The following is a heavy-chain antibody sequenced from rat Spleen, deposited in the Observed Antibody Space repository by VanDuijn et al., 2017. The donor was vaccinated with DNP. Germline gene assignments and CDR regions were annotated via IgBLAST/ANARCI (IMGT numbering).Heavy chain of an antibody. V-gene: IGHV5S13*01. CDR1: GFTFSDYN. CDR2: ITNSGGST. D-gene: IGHD1-11*01. Sequence: EVQLVESGGGLVQPGRSLKLSCAASGFTFSDYNMAWVRQAPTKGLEWVASITNSGGSTYYRDSVKGRFSISRDNAKNTQYLQMDSLRSEDTATYYCARHDYGGDSDYFDYWGQGVMVTVSS. J-gene: IGHJ2*01. CDR3: ARHDYGGDSDYFDY.